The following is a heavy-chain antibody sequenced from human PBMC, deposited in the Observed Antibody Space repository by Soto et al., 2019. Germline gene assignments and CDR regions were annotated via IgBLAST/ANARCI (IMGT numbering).Heavy chain of an antibody. Sequence: EVQLLESGGGLVQPGGSLRLSCAASGFRFRSYPMNWVRQAPGKGLESVAVIMGSGGKTYYADSVQGRFTISRDDSKSTVFLQMNSLRADDTATYYCAKGGDNWYFDYRGQGTLVTVTS. J-gene: IGHJ4*02. CDR2: IMGSGGKT. CDR3: AKGGDNWYFDY. V-gene: IGHV3-23*01. D-gene: IGHD1-20*01. CDR1: GFRFRSYP.